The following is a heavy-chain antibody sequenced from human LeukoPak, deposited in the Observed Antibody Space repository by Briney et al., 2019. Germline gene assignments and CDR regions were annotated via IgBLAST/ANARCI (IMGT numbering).Heavy chain of an antibody. J-gene: IGHJ6*02. CDR3: ARECKSVAVAPYYYGMDV. Sequence: GGSLRLSCAASGFTFSSYGMHWVRQAPGKGLEWVAVISYDGSNKYHADSVKGRFTISRDNSKNTLYLQMNSLRAEDTAVYYCARECKSVAVAPYYYGMDVWGQGTTVTVSS. V-gene: IGHV3-30*19. CDR2: ISYDGSNK. D-gene: IGHD6-19*01. CDR1: GFTFSSYG.